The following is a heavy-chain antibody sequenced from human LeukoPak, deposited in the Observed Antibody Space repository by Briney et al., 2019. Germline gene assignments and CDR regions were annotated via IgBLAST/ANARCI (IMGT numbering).Heavy chain of an antibody. D-gene: IGHD2-2*01. CDR2: INHSEST. Sequence: SETLSLTCAVYGGSFSGYYWSWIRQPPGKGLEWIGEINHSESTNYNPSLKSRVTISVDTSKNQFSLKLSSVTAADTAVYYCARVSRDIVVVPAAIDYWGQGTLVTVSS. J-gene: IGHJ4*02. CDR1: GGSFSGYY. V-gene: IGHV4-34*01. CDR3: ARVSRDIVVVPAAIDY.